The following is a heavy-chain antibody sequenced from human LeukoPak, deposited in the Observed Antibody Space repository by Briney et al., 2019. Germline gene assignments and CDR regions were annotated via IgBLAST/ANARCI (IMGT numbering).Heavy chain of an antibody. D-gene: IGHD3-16*02. J-gene: IGHJ5*02. CDR3: ARAHYVWGSYRLSWNWFDP. V-gene: IGHV4-59*02. CDR1: GGSVSGYY. CDR2: IFYSGST. Sequence: SETLSLTCTVSGGSVSGYYWSWIRQPPGKGLEWIGYIFYSGSTNYNPSLKSRVSISVDTSKNQFSLKLSSVTAADTAVYYCARAHYVWGSYRLSWNWFDPWGQGTLVTVSS.